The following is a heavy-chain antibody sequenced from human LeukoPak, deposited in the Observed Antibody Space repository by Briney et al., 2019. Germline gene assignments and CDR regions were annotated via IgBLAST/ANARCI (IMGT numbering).Heavy chain of an antibody. Sequence: SETLSLTCAVYNGSFSGYSWSWIRQPPGKGLEWIGEINHSGGTSYKPSLKSRITISLDTSKNQFSLKLSSVTAADTAVYYCARQGSGWLDEYDYWGQGTLVTVSS. V-gene: IGHV4-34*01. CDR3: ARQGSGWLDEYDY. D-gene: IGHD6-19*01. J-gene: IGHJ4*02. CDR1: NGSFSGYS. CDR2: INHSGGT.